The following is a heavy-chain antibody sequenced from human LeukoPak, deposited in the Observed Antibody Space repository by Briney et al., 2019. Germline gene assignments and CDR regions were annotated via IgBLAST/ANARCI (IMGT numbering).Heavy chain of an antibody. CDR2: INHSGST. D-gene: IGHD6-6*01. V-gene: IGHV4-34*01. CDR1: GGSFSGYY. J-gene: IGHJ4*02. CDR3: ARGASRSSPFDY. Sequence: PSETLSLTCAVYGGSFSGYYWSWIRQPPGKGLEWIGEINHSGSTNYNPSLKSRVTISVDTSKNQFTLKLSSVTAAHTAVYYCARGASRSSPFDYWGQGTLVTVSS.